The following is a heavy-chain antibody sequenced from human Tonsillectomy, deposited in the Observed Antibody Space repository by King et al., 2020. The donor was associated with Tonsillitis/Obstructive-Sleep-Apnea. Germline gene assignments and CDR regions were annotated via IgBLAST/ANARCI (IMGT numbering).Heavy chain of an antibody. CDR1: GFTVSNNY. D-gene: IGHD3-3*01. CDR3: AGGVVISLFAY. J-gene: IGHJ4*02. V-gene: IGHV3-66*01. Sequence: VQLVESGGGLVQPGGSLRLSCAASGFTVSNNYMTWVRQAPGKGLEWVSTIYSGGSTYYADSVKGRFTISRDNSKNTLYLHMNSLRAEDTAVYYCAGGVVISLFAYWGQGTLVTVSS. CDR2: IYSGGST.